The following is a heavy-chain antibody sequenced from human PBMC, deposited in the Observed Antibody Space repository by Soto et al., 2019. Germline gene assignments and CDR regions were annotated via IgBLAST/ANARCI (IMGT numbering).Heavy chain of an antibody. Sequence: SSETLSLTCAVYGGSFTGYKWTWIRQSPGKGLEWIGEIDHTGSTNFNPSLQSRVTISVDTSKSQFSLGLISVTAADTALYYCARGSMICGYYWAQGTLVTVSS. CDR3: ARGSMICGYY. CDR1: GGSFTGYK. V-gene: IGHV4-34*01. CDR2: IDHTGST. J-gene: IGHJ4*02. D-gene: IGHD3-3*01.